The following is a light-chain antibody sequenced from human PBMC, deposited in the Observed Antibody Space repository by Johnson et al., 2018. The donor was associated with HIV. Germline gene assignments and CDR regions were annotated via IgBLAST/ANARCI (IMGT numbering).Light chain of an antibody. CDR2: ENN. CDR1: SSDMGNYA. J-gene: IGLJ1*01. Sequence: QSVLTQPPSVSAAPGQKVTISCSGSSSDMGNYAVSWYQQLPGTAPKLLIYENNKRPSGIPDRFSGSKSATSATLGITGLQTGDEADYYCGTWDSSLSAGRSYVFGTGTKVTVL. V-gene: IGLV1-51*02. CDR3: GTWDSSLSAGRSYV.